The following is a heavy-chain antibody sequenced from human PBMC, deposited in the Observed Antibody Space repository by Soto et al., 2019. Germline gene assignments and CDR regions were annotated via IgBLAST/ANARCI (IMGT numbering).Heavy chain of an antibody. J-gene: IGHJ6*02. CDR1: GGSISSGGYY. V-gene: IGHV4-31*03. D-gene: IGHD2-21*02. Sequence: SETLSLTCTVSGGSISSGGYYWSWIRQHPGKGLEWIGYIYYSGNTYYNPSLKSRLTISVDTSKNQFSLKLSSVTAADTAVYYCARVCGGDCHYGMDVWGQGTTVTVSS. CDR3: ARVCGGDCHYGMDV. CDR2: IYYSGNT.